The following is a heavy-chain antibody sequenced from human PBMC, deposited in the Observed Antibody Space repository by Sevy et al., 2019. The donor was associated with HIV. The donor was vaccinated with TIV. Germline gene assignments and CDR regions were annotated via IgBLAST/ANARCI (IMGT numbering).Heavy chain of an antibody. Sequence: ASVKVSCKASGYTFTSYGISWVRQAPGQGLEWMGWISAYNGNTNYAQKLQGRVTMTTDTSTSTAYMELRSLRSDDTAVYYCARDYYGSGRANSSIDAFDIWGQGTMVTVSS. J-gene: IGHJ3*02. V-gene: IGHV1-18*04. CDR1: GYTFTSYG. CDR2: ISAYNGNT. CDR3: ARDYYGSGRANSSIDAFDI. D-gene: IGHD3-10*01.